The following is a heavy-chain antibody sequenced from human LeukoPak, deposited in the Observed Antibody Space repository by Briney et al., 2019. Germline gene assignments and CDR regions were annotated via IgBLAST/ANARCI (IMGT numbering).Heavy chain of an antibody. Sequence: GGSLRLSCAASGFTFSDYYMSWIRQAPGKGLEWVSYISSSGSAIYYADSVKGRFTISRDNAKNSLYLKVNSLRAEDTAVYCCARERNSYFDYWGQGTLVTVSS. CDR2: ISSSGSAI. J-gene: IGHJ4*02. V-gene: IGHV3-11*01. D-gene: IGHD1-14*01. CDR3: ARERNSYFDY. CDR1: GFTFSDYY.